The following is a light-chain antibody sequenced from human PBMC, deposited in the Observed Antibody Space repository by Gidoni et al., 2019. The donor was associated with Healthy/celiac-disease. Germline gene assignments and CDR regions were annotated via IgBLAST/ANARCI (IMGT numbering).Light chain of an antibody. CDR2: KAS. CDR3: QQYNSYTWT. Sequence: DIQMNQSPSTLSASVGDRVTITCRASQSISSWLAWYQQKPGKAPKLLLYKASSLESGVPSRFRGSGSGTEFTLTISSLQPDDFATYYCQQYNSYTWTFGQGTKVEIK. CDR1: QSISSW. V-gene: IGKV1-5*03. J-gene: IGKJ1*01.